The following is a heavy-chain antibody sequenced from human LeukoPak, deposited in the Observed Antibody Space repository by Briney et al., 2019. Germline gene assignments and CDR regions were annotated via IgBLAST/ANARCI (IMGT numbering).Heavy chain of an antibody. CDR3: TRVNYDD. CDR1: LDSISSSY. V-gene: IGHV4-4*07. Sequence: LESLSLSCTVPLDSISSSYWRCIRPPVGNGLGRSGRISASGNTNYNPSLQSRVTMSVDTSENKFSLNLDSVTAADTALYYCTRVNYDDWGQGTLVTVSS. J-gene: IGHJ4*02. CDR2: ISASGNT. D-gene: IGHD3-22*01.